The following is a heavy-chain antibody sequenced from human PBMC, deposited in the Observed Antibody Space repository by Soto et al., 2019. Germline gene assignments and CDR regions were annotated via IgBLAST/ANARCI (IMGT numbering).Heavy chain of an antibody. Sequence: SVTQPLTCTLSGISINGYYWTLIRQSPERGLEWIGYIHYSGGANYNPSLNSRLTMSVDRSKSQFSMKLASVAAADTAVYYCARGVGGSGLNWFDPWGQGTLVTV. CDR3: ARGVGGSGLNWFDP. J-gene: IGHJ5*02. V-gene: IGHV4-59*12. CDR1: GISINGYY. D-gene: IGHD6-19*01. CDR2: IHYSGGA.